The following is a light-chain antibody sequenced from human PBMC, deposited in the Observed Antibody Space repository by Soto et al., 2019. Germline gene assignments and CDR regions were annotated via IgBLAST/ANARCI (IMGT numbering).Light chain of an antibody. CDR2: GNS. V-gene: IGLV1-40*01. CDR1: DSSIGAGSD. J-gene: IGLJ1*01. Sequence: SVLTQPPSASGAPRQRVTIACTGSDSSIGAGSDVHGYQQLPGTRPKVLISGNSNRPSGDPDRFSASKSSTSASLGITGLQAEDEAVYYCQSYDKSLSGSYVFGSATKVTV. CDR3: QSYDKSLSGSYV.